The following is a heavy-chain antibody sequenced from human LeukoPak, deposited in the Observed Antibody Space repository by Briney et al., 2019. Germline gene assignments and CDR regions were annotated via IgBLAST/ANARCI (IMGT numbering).Heavy chain of an antibody. V-gene: IGHV1-2*02. J-gene: IGHJ5*02. CDR2: INPNGGGT. CDR1: GYTFTGYY. CDR3: ARDGDYGSGSYYNWFDP. D-gene: IGHD3-10*01. Sequence: ASVKVSCKASGYTFTGYYMHWVRQAPGQGLEWMGWINPNGGGTNYAQKFQGRVTMTRDTSISTAYMELSRLRSDDTAVYYCARDGDYGSGSYYNWFDPWGQGTLVTVSS.